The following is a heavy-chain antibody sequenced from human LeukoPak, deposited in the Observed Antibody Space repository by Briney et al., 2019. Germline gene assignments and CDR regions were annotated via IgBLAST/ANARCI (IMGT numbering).Heavy chain of an antibody. J-gene: IGHJ1*01. Sequence: ASVKVSCMASGYTLSDNYLHWVRQAPGQRLEWMAWINPSNGETKFAPRFQGRVTMTRDTSISTAYMELSRLRPDDTAIYYCARSQFRTTNSGAWGFQPWGQGTLVTVSS. CDR3: ARSQFRTTNSGAWGFQP. D-gene: IGHD3-16*01. CDR2: INPSNGET. V-gene: IGHV1-2*02. CDR1: GYTLSDNY.